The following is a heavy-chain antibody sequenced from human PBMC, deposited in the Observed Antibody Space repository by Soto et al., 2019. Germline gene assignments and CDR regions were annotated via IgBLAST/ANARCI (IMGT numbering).Heavy chain of an antibody. CDR1: GDSISTYN. CDR3: ARVSGSYYYGMDV. D-gene: IGHD1-26*01. V-gene: IGHV4-59*12. CDR2: IYYSGVT. J-gene: IGHJ6*02. Sequence: NPSETLSLTCTVSGDSISTYNWGWIRQPPGKGLEWIGCIYYSGVTNYNPSLKSRVTISVDTPKNQLSLKLNSVTAADTAVYYCARVSGSYYYGMDVWGQGTTVTVSS.